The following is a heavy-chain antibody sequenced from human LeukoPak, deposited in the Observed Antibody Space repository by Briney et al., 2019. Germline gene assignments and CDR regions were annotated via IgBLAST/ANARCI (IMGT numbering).Heavy chain of an antibody. CDR2: ISYDGSNK. CDR3: AKVKWKLIGYFDY. Sequence: GGSLRLSCAASGFTFDSYAIHWVRQAPGKGLEWVAVISYDGSNKYYADSVKGRFTNSRDDSKNTLFLQMNSLRAEDTAVYFCAKVKWKLIGYFDYWGQGTLVTVSS. D-gene: IGHD1-20*01. V-gene: IGHV3-30*04. J-gene: IGHJ4*02. CDR1: GFTFDSYA.